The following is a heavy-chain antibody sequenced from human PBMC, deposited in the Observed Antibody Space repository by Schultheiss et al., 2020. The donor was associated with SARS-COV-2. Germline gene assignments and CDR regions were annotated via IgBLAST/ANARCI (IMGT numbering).Heavy chain of an antibody. V-gene: IGHV4-34*01. CDR1: GGSFSGYY. Sequence: GSLRLSCAVYGGSFSGYYWSWIRQPPGKGLEWIGEINHSGSTNYNPSLKSRVTISVDTSKNQFSLKLSSVTAADTAVYYCAKDLATDYYDLRWGQGTLVTVSS. D-gene: IGHD3-22*01. CDR3: AKDLATDYYDLR. CDR2: INHSGST. J-gene: IGHJ4*02.